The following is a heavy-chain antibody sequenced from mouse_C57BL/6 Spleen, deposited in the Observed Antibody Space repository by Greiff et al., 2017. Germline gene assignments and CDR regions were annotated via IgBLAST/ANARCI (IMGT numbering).Heavy chain of an antibody. CDR2: IDRNSGGT. CDR3: ARSGRDYAMDY. Sequence: VQLQQPGAELVKPGASVKLSCKASGYTFTSYCMHWVTQRPGRGLVWIGRIDRNSGGTKYNEKFKSKATLTVDKPSSTAYMQRSTLTSEESAVYYCARSGRDYAMDYWGQGTSVTVSS. V-gene: IGHV1-72*01. D-gene: IGHD1-1*01. CDR1: GYTFTSYC. J-gene: IGHJ4*01.